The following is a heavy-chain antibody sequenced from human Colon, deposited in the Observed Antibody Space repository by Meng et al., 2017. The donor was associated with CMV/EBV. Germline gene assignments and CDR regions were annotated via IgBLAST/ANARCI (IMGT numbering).Heavy chain of an antibody. CDR1: GFSFSSAG. J-gene: IGHJ4*02. CDR2: ISGSGGGT. D-gene: IGHD6-19*01. CDR3: AKDQAVAGHFDY. Sequence: CAASGFSFSSAGRRWVRRVPGKGLVWVFAISGSGGGTYYADSVKGRFTTSRDKSKNTLYLQMNSLRGEDTAVYYCAKDQAVAGHFDYWGRGTLVTVSS. V-gene: IGHV3-23*01.